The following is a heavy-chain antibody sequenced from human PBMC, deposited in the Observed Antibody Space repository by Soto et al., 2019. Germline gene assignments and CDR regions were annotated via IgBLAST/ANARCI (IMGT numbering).Heavy chain of an antibody. CDR1: GYTFTGYY. Sequence: QVQLVQSGAEVKKPGASVKVSCKASGYTFTGYYMHWVRQAPGQGLEWMGWINPNSGGTNYAQKFQGWVTMTRDTSISTAYMELSMLRSDDTAVYYCARVPLSTYYYDSSGKSYYFDYWGQGTLVTVSS. V-gene: IGHV1-2*04. J-gene: IGHJ4*02. D-gene: IGHD3-22*01. CDR2: INPNSGGT. CDR3: ARVPLSTYYYDSSGKSYYFDY.